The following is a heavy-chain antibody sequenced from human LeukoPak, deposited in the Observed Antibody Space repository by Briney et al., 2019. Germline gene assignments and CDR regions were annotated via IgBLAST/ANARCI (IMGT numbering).Heavy chain of an antibody. CDR3: ARRAPSYDWFDD. CDR2: IYPGDSDT. D-gene: IGHD2-8*01. J-gene: IGHJ5*02. V-gene: IGHV5-51*01. CDR1: GYSFTNYW. Sequence: GESLKTSCKGSGYSFTNYWIAWVRQMPGKGLEWMGIIYPGDSDTRYSPSFQGQVTISADKSISTAYLQWSSLKASDTAMYYCARRAPSYDWFDDWGQGTLVTVSS.